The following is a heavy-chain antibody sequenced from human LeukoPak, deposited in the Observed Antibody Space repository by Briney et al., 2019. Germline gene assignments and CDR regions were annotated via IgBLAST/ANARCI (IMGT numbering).Heavy chain of an antibody. CDR3: ARDHDYVWGSYRYTKYFEY. Sequence: ASVKVSCKASGYTFTSYGISWVRQAPGQGLEWMGWISTYNGNTNYAQKLQGRVTMTTDTSTSTAYMELRSLRPDDTAVYYCARDHDYVWGSYRYTKYFEYWGQGTLVTVSS. J-gene: IGHJ4*02. D-gene: IGHD3-16*02. CDR2: ISTYNGNT. V-gene: IGHV1-18*01. CDR1: GYTFTSYG.